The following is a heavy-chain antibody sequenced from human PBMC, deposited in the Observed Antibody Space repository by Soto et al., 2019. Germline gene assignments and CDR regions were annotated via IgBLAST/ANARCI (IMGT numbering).Heavy chain of an antibody. V-gene: IGHV3-23*01. CDR2: ISGSGGST. CDR3: AKDLLFGMVRGNYYYSGMDV. D-gene: IGHD3-10*01. Sequence: HPGGSLRLSCAASGFTFSSYAMSWVRQAPGKGLEWVSAISGSGGSTYYADSVKGRFTISRDNYKTTLYLQMNSLRAEDTAVYYCAKDLLFGMVRGNYYYSGMDVWGQGTTVTVSS. J-gene: IGHJ6*02. CDR1: GFTFSSYA.